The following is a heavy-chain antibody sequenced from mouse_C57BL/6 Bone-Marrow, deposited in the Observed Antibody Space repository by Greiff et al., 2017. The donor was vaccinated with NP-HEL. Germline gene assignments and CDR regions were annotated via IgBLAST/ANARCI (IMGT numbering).Heavy chain of an antibody. Sequence: EVNLVESGGGLVQPGESLKLSCESNEYEFPSHDMSWVRKTPEKRLELVAAINSEGGSTYYPDTMERRFIISRDNTKKTLYLQMSSLRSEDTALYYCARHYYYGSSYGYFDVWGTGTTVTVSS. CDR2: INSEGGST. CDR3: ARHYYYGSSYGYFDV. J-gene: IGHJ1*03. D-gene: IGHD1-1*01. V-gene: IGHV5-2*01. CDR1: EYEFPSHD.